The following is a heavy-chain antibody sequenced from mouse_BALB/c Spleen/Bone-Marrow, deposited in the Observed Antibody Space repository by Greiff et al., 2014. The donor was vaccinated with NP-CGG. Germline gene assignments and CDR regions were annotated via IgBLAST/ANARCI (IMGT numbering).Heavy chain of an antibody. Sequence: VQLQQPGADLVKPGASVKLSCTASGFNIQDTYLHWVKQRPEQGLEWIGRIDPVNTYTQYDPKFQDKATISADTSSNTAYLQLSSLRSDDTAVYYCIREGGDSYIWFAYWGHGTLVTVSA. J-gene: IGHJ3*01. CDR2: IDPVNTYT. D-gene: IGHD1-3*01. V-gene: IGHV14-3*02. CDR1: GFNIQDTY. CDR3: IREGGDSYIWFAY.